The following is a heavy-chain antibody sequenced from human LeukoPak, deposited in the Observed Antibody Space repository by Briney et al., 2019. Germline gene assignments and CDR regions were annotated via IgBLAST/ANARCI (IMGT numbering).Heavy chain of an antibody. J-gene: IGHJ4*02. CDR3: VRGPGDPIVVAGIDY. CDR2: IGTAGDT. V-gene: IGHV3-13*01. Sequence: GGSLRLSCAASGFTFSSYDMHWVRQATGKGLEWVSAIGTAGDTYYPGSVKGRFTISRENAKSTVYLQMNSLRDEDTAFYYCVRGPGDPIVVAGIDYWGQGTLVTVSS. D-gene: IGHD6-19*01. CDR1: GFTFSSYD.